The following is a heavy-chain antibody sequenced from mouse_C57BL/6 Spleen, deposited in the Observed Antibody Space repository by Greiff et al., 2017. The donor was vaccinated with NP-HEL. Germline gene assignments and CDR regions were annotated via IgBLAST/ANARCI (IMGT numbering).Heavy chain of an antibody. CDR2: ISDGGSYT. D-gene: IGHD2-3*01. CDR3: AREDGYYWYFDV. CDR1: GFTFSSSA. V-gene: IGHV5-4*01. J-gene: IGHJ1*03. Sequence: EVQVVESGGGLVKPGGSLKLSCAASGFTFSSSAMSWVRQPPEKRLEWVATISDGGSYTYSPDNVKGRFTISRDNAKNNLYLQMSHLKSEDTAMYYCAREDGYYWYFDVWGTGTTVTVSS.